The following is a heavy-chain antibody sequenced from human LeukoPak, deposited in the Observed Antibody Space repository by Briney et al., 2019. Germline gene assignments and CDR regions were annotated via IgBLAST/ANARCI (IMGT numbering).Heavy chain of an antibody. CDR1: GFTFSSYW. CDR2: IKQDGSEK. D-gene: IGHD3-22*01. CDR3: ARDRNYYDSSGYRNWFDP. J-gene: IGHJ5*02. Sequence: GGSLRLSCAAPGFTFSSYWMSWVRQAPGKGLEWVANIKQDGSEKYYVDSVKGRFTISRDNAKNSLYLQMNSLRAEDTAVYYCARDRNYYDSSGYRNWFDPWGQGTLVTVSS. V-gene: IGHV3-7*01.